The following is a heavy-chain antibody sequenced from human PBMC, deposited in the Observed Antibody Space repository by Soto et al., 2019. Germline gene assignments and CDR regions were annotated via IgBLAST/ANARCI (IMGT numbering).Heavy chain of an antibody. D-gene: IGHD6-19*01. V-gene: IGHV4-30-2*01. CDR3: ASRSSGWYFDY. CDR2: IYHAGNT. Sequence: SETLSLTCTVSGGSIITGDYSWNWIRQPPGKGLEWIGYIYHAGNTYYNPSLRSRVTMSVDRSNNQFSLKLNSVTAADTAVYYCASRSSGWYFDYWGQGTLVTVS. CDR1: GGSIITGDYS. J-gene: IGHJ4*02.